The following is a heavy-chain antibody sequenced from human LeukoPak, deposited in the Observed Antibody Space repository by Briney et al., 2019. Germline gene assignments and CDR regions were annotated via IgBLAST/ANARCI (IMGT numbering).Heavy chain of an antibody. V-gene: IGHV3-30*02. D-gene: IGHD5-24*01. CDR2: IRYDGSNK. CDR3: AKDQNFVGWGDGYNSWFDY. Sequence: PGGSLRPSCAASGFTFSSYCMHWVRQAPGKGLEWVAFIRYDGSNKYYADSVKGRFTISRDNSKNTLYLQMNSLRAEDTAVYYCAKDQNFVGWGDGYNSWFDYWGQGTLVTVSS. J-gene: IGHJ4*02. CDR1: GFTFSSYC.